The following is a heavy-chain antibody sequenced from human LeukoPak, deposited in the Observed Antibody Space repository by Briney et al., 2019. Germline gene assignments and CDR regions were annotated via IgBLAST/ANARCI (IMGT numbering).Heavy chain of an antibody. CDR3: ARDWVGDYAIDP. D-gene: IGHD4-17*01. J-gene: IGHJ5*02. CDR2: IFYSGSK. V-gene: IGHV4-31*03. CDR1: GGFIRRGGYY. Sequence: PSQTLSLTRTVSGGFIRRGGYYWSWIRQHPGKGLEWIGYIFYSGSKYYNPSLKSRVTISVDTSKNQFSLKLSSVTAADTGVYFCARDWVGDYAIDPWGQGTLVTVSS.